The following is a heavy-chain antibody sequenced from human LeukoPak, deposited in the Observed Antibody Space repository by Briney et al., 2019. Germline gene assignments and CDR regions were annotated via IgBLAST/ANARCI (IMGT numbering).Heavy chain of an antibody. J-gene: IGHJ5*02. D-gene: IGHD1-26*01. Sequence: ASVKVSCKASGYTFSSYAISWVRQAPGQGLEWMGWMSTSNGNTNYAQKLQGRVTMTTDTSTSTAYMELGSLRSDDTAVYYCAKDNPRVVGDTATFDPWGQGTLVTVSS. V-gene: IGHV1-18*01. CDR2: MSTSNGNT. CDR1: GYTFSSYA. CDR3: AKDNPRVVGDTATFDP.